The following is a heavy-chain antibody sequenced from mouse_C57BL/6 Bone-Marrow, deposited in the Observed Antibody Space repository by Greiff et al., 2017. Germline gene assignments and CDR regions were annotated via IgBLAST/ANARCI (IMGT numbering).Heavy chain of an antibody. CDR3: ARALITTVDWYFDV. J-gene: IGHJ1*03. V-gene: IGHV1-19*01. CDR1: GYTFTSYG. CDR2: INPYNGGT. D-gene: IGHD1-1*01. Sequence: EVKLQESGAELARPGASVKLSCKASGYTFTSYGISWVKQRTGQGLEWIGVINPYNGGTSYNQKFKGKATLTVDKSSSTAYMELNSLTSEDSAVYYCARALITTVDWYFDVWGTGTTVTVSS.